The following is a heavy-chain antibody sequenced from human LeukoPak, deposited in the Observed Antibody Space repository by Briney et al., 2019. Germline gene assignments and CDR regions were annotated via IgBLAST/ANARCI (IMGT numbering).Heavy chain of an antibody. V-gene: IGHV3-33*01. D-gene: IGHD3-22*01. CDR2: IWYDGSNK. Sequence: GGSLRLSCAASGFTFSSYGMHWVRQAPGKGLEWVAVIWYDGSNKYYADSVKGRFTISRDNPKNTLYLQMNSLRAEDTAVYYCARDHGSGYYYYWGQGTLVTVSS. J-gene: IGHJ4*02. CDR3: ARDHGSGYYYY. CDR1: GFTFSSYG.